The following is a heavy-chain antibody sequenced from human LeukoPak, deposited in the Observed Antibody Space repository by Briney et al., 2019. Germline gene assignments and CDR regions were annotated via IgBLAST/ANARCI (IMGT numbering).Heavy chain of an antibody. CDR3: ARGVVVGLRYFGPVPSYMDV. J-gene: IGHJ6*03. D-gene: IGHD3-9*01. CDR2: IYTSGST. Sequence: SETLSLTCTVSGGSISSGSYYWSWIRQPAGKGLEWIGRIYTSGSTNYNPSLKSRVTISVDTSKNQFSLKLSSVTAADTAVYYCARGVVVGLRYFGPVPSYMDVWGKGTTVTVSS. CDR1: GGSISSGSYY. V-gene: IGHV4-61*02.